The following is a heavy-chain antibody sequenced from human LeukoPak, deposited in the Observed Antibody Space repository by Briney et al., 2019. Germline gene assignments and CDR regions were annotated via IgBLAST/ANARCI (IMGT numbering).Heavy chain of an antibody. D-gene: IGHD7-27*01. CDR2: INWNGETI. J-gene: IGHJ4*02. Sequence: GGSLGLSCATSGFTFDDFGMAWVRQVPGKGPEWVSGINWNGETIAYRDSVKGRFTISRDSARRSVYLQMNSLRDEDTALYYCAKEKGANWDPFDYWGRGTLVIVSS. CDR3: AKEKGANWDPFDY. CDR1: GFTFDDFG. V-gene: IGHV3-20*04.